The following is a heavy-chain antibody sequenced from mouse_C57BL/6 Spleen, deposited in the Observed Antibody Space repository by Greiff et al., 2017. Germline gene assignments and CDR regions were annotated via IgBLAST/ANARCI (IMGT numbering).Heavy chain of an antibody. J-gene: IGHJ4*01. Sequence: QVQLKESGPGLVAPSQSLSITCTVSGFSLTSYGVHWVRQPPGKGLEWLVVIWSDGSTTYNSALKSRLSISKDNSKSQVCLKMNSLQTDDTAMYYCARHAYYSNYDAMDYWGQGTSVTVSS. V-gene: IGHV2-6-1*01. CDR1: GFSLTSYG. D-gene: IGHD2-5*01. CDR3: ARHAYYSNYDAMDY. CDR2: IWSDGST.